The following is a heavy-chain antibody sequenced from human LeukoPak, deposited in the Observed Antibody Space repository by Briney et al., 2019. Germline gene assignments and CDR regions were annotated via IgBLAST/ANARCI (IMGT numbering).Heavy chain of an antibody. CDR3: ARDRTSYYDFWSGPNNWFDP. CDR1: GYTFTSYG. CDR2: ISAYNGNT. D-gene: IGHD3-3*01. J-gene: IGHJ5*02. V-gene: IGHV1-18*01. Sequence: ASVKVPCKASGYTFTSYGISWVRQAPGQGLEWMGWISAYNGNTNYAQKLQGRVTMTTDTSTSTAYMELRSLRSDDTAVYYCARDRTSYYDFWSGPNNWFDPWGQGTLVTVSS.